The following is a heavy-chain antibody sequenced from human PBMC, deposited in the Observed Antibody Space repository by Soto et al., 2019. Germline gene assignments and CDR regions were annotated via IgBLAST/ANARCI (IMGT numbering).Heavy chain of an antibody. CDR3: AKRTGIFSSYDAFDI. Sequence: GGSLRLSCAASGFTVRSNYMTWVRRAPGKGLEWVSAISGSGGSTYYADSVKGRFTISRDNSKNTLYLQMNSLRAEDTAVYYCAKRTGIFSSYDAFDIWGQGTMVTVSS. CDR2: ISGSGGST. CDR1: GFTVRSNY. D-gene: IGHD6-13*01. J-gene: IGHJ3*02. V-gene: IGHV3-23*01.